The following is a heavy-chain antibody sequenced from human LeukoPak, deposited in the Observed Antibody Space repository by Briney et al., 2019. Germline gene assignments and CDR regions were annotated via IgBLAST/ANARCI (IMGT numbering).Heavy chain of an antibody. V-gene: IGHV4-59*01. CDR3: ARRRGQSSGPSYYYFYMDV. D-gene: IGHD2-8*02. CDR2: IHYSEST. CDR1: GGPIRSYY. J-gene: IGHJ6*03. Sequence: SETLSLTCTVSGGPIRSYYWSWMRQPPGKGLEWIGNIHYSESTNFNPSLKSRVAIAVDTSKNQFSLSMRSVTAADTAVYFCARRRGQSSGPSYYYFYMDVWGKGTTVTVSS.